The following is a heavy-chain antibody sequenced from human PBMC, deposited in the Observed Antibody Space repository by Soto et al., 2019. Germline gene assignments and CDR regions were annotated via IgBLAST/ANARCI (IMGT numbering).Heavy chain of an antibody. CDR3: ARHVGNSPPGS. CDR2: IFYSGSA. CDR1: GGSISNYY. D-gene: IGHD1-26*01. Sequence: SETLSLTCTISGGSISNYYWSWIRQPPGKGLEWIGYIFYSGSAYYNPSLKSRVTISVDTSKNQFSLKLTSVTGADTAVYHCARHVGNSPPGSWGQGTLVTVSS. V-gene: IGHV4-59*08. J-gene: IGHJ4*02.